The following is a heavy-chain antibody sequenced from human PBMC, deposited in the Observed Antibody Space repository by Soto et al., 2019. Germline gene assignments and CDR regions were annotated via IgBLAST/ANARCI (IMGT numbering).Heavy chain of an antibody. CDR1: GGTFSSYA. D-gene: IGHD3-22*01. CDR2: IIPIFGTA. CDR3: AEILGSYDVFDI. J-gene: IGHJ3*02. Sequence: VKVSCKASGGTFSSYAISWVRQAPGQGLEWMGGIIPIFGTANYAQKFQGRVTITADESTSTAYMELSSLRSEDTAVYYCAEILGSYDVFDIWGQGTMVTVSS. V-gene: IGHV1-69*13.